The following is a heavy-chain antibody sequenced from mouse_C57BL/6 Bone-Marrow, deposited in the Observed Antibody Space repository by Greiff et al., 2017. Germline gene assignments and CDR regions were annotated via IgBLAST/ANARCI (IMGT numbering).Heavy chain of an antibody. J-gene: IGHJ1*03. Sequence: VQLQQSGAELARPGASVKLSCKASGYTFTSYGISWVKQRTGQGLEWIGEIYPRSGNTYYNEKFKGKATLTADKSSSTAYMELRSLTSEGSAVYFCARSKDYYGSRYFDVWGTGTTVTVSS. CDR1: GYTFTSYG. V-gene: IGHV1-81*01. D-gene: IGHD1-1*01. CDR2: IYPRSGNT. CDR3: ARSKDYYGSRYFDV.